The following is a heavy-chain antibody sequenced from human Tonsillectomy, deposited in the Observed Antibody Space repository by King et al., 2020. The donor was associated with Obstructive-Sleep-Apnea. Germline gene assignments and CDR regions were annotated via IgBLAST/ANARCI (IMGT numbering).Heavy chain of an antibody. CDR1: GFTFDDYT. CDR2: ISWDGVIT. J-gene: IGHJ1*01. Sequence: VQLVESGGVVVQPGGSLRLSCAASGFTFDDYTMNWVRQAPGKGLEWVSLISWDGVITYYADSMKGRFTISRDNSKNSLYLHMNSLRTEDTAFYYCAKHIAVAGIWPQYFQHWGQGTLVTVSS. V-gene: IGHV3-43*01. D-gene: IGHD6-19*01. CDR3: AKHIAVAGIWPQYFQH.